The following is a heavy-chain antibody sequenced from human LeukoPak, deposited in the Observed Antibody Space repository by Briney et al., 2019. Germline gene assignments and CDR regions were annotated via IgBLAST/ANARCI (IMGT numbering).Heavy chain of an antibody. Sequence: GGSLRLSCAASGFTFSSYAMHWVRQAPGKGLEWAAVISYDGSNKYYADSVKGRFTISRDNSKNTLYLQMNSLRAEDTAVYYCARAPEPPDIVVVPAAIDYWGQGTLVTVSS. J-gene: IGHJ4*02. D-gene: IGHD2-2*01. CDR3: ARAPEPPDIVVVPAAIDY. CDR1: GFTFSSYA. V-gene: IGHV3-30-3*01. CDR2: ISYDGSNK.